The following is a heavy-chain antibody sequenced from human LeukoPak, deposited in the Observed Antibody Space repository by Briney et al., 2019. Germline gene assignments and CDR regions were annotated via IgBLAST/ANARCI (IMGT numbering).Heavy chain of an antibody. CDR3: ARVGYSYGTQDYYGMDV. Sequence: SVKVSCKVSGGTFSSYAISWVRQAPGQGLEWMGRIIPILGIANYAQKFQGRVTITADKSTSTAYMELSSLRSEDTAVYYCARVGYSYGTQDYYGMDVWGQGTTVTVSS. V-gene: IGHV1-69*04. CDR2: IIPILGIA. CDR1: GGTFSSYA. D-gene: IGHD5-18*01. J-gene: IGHJ6*02.